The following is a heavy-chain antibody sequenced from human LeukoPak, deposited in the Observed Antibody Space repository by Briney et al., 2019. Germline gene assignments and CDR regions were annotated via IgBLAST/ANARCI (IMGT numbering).Heavy chain of an antibody. V-gene: IGHV4-4*07. CDR2: IYTSGST. Sequence: SETLSLTCTVSGGSLSSYYWSWIRQPAGKGLEWIGRIYTSGSTNYNPSLKSRVTMSVDTSKNQFSLKLSSVTAADTAVYYCARDRDYSSNPIYYYYMDVWGKGTTVTVSS. J-gene: IGHJ6*03. CDR3: ARDRDYSSNPIYYYYMDV. D-gene: IGHD6-13*01. CDR1: GGSLSSYY.